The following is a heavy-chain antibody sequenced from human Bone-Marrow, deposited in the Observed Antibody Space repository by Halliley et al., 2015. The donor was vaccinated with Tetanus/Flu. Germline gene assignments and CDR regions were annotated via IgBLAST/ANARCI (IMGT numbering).Heavy chain of an antibody. Sequence: GMTTYYAYSVKGRFTISRDNSKNALYLQMNSLRAEDTAVYPCARDFGSDRTGSYGMDVWGQGTTVTVSS. J-gene: IGHJ6*02. CDR2: GMTT. CDR3: ARDFGSDRTGSYGMDV. D-gene: IGHD6-19*01. V-gene: IGHV3-53*01.